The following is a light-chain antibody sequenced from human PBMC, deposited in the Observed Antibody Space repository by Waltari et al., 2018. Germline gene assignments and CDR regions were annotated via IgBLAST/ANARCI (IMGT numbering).Light chain of an antibody. CDR2: DGS. V-gene: IGKV1D-12*01. Sequence: DIQMTQSPSSVSASVGDTVTNTCRASQDISNQLTWYQQKPGKAPKFLIYDGSTLKSGVPSRFSGSGSGTDFTLTVRSLQPEDFATYYCQETNTFPITFGQGTRLEIK. CDR1: QDISNQ. J-gene: IGKJ5*01. CDR3: QETNTFPIT.